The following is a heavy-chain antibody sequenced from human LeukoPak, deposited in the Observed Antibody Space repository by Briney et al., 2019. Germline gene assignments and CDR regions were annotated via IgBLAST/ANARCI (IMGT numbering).Heavy chain of an antibody. D-gene: IGHD5-18*01. J-gene: IGHJ4*02. V-gene: IGHV3-21*01. CDR1: GFTFSTYS. CDR2: ISSSSTYI. CDR3: TREPTAMIL. Sequence: GGSLRLSCAASGFTFSTYSMNWVRQTPGKGLEWVSSISSSSTYIYYADSVKGRFTISRDNAKNSLYLQMNSLRVEDTAVYYCTREPTAMILWGQGTLVTVSS.